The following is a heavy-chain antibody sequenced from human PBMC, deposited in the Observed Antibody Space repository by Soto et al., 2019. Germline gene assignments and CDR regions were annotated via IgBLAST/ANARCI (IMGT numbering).Heavy chain of an antibody. CDR1: GFTFSSYG. D-gene: IGHD3-3*01. V-gene: IGHV3-33*01. Sequence: GGSLRLSCAASGFTFSSYGMHWVRQAPGKGLEWVAVIWYDGSNKYYADSVKGRFTISRDNSKNTLYLQMNSLRAEDTAVYYCARDHRIRFLEWLFNYYFDYWGQGTLVTVSS. J-gene: IGHJ4*02. CDR2: IWYDGSNK. CDR3: ARDHRIRFLEWLFNYYFDY.